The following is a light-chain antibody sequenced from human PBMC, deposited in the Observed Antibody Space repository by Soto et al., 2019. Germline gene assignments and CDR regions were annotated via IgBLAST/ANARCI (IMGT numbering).Light chain of an antibody. J-gene: IGLJ2*01. V-gene: IGLV2-8*01. CDR1: SSDVGGYNY. CDR2: EVT. Sequence: QSALTQPPSASGSPGQSVTISCTGTSSDVGGYNYVSWYQQHPGKAPKLMIYEVTKRPSGLPDRFSGSKSGNTASLTVSGLQAEDAADYYCSSYAGSNNFVVFGGGTKLTVL. CDR3: SSYAGSNNFVV.